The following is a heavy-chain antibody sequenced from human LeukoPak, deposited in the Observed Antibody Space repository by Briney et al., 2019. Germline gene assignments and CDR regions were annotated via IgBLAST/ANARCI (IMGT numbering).Heavy chain of an antibody. CDR1: GFTFTNYN. CDR3: ARGHFYGSGSNPDY. J-gene: IGHJ4*02. D-gene: IGHD3-10*01. Sequence: GGSLRLSCVASGFTFTNYNMNWVRQAPGKGLEWVSYISISSSTIYYADSVKGRFTISRDNAMNSLYLQMNSLRDENTAVYYCARGHFYGSGSNPDYWGQGTLVTVSS. V-gene: IGHV3-48*02. CDR2: ISISSSTI.